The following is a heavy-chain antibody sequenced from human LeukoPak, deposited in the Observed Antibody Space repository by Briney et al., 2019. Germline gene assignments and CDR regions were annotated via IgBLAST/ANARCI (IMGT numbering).Heavy chain of an antibody. CDR3: ARSRWLSDPYFDY. CDR1: GGSISSSNYY. J-gene: IGHJ4*02. Sequence: SETLSLTCTVSGGSISSSNYYWGWIRQPPGKGLEWIGSIYYRGSTYYNPSLKSRVTISLDTSKDQFSLKLSSVTAADTAVYYCARSRWLSDPYFDYWGQGTLVTVSS. V-gene: IGHV4-39*07. D-gene: IGHD3-22*01. CDR2: IYYRGST.